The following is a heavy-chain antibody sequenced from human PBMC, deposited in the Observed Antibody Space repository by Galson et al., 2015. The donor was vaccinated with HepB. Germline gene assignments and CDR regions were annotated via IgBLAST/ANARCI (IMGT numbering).Heavy chain of an antibody. V-gene: IGHV1-69*10. CDR1: GGTFSSYA. CDR2: IITILGIA. CDR3: TRSPTAAVTDYYYYYMDV. Sequence: SVKVSCKASGGTFSSYAISWVRQAPGQGLEWMGGIITILGIANYAQKFQGRVTITADTSTSTAYMELSSLRSEDTAVYYCTRSPTAAVTDYYYYYMDVWGKGTTVTVSS. J-gene: IGHJ6*03. D-gene: IGHD4-17*01.